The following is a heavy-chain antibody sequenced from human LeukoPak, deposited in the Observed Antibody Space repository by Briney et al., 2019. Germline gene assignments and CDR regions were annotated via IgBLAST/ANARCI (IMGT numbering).Heavy chain of an antibody. CDR2: IYNDGGT. D-gene: IGHD3-10*01. V-gene: IGHV3-53*05. CDR1: GFTVSSNY. Sequence: PGGSLRLSCAASGFTVSSNYMSWVRQGPGKGLEWVALIYNDGGTHYTDSVKGRFTISRDNAKNSLYLQMNSLRAEVTALYYCAKGVGSGSYSLFDYWGQGTLVTVSS. CDR3: AKGVGSGSYSLFDY. J-gene: IGHJ4*02.